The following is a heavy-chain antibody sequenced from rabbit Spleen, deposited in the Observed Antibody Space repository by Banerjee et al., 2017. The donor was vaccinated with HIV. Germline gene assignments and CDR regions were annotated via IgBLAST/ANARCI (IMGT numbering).Heavy chain of an antibody. Sequence: QEQLEEFGGDLVKPEGSLTLTCTASGFSFSSIYWICWVRQAPGKGLEWIACIDTGDGDTDYANWAKGRFTISKTSSTIVTLQMTSLTAADTATYFCARNYVNVFDPWGPGTLVTVS. CDR3: ARNYVNVFDP. CDR1: GFSFSSIYW. CDR2: IDTGDGDT. D-gene: IGHD1-1*01. V-gene: IGHV1S45*01. J-gene: IGHJ2*01.